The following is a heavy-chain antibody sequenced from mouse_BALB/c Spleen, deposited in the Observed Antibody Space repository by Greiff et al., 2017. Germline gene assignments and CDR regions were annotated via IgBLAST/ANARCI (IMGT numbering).Heavy chain of an antibody. CDR3: ARRDLTGNLPFAY. J-gene: IGHJ3*01. D-gene: IGHD4-1*01. CDR1: GFTFSSYG. Sequence: EVKLVESGGDLVKPGGSLKLSCAASGFTFSSYGMSWVRQTPDKRLEWVATISSGGSYTYYPDSVKGRFTISRDNAKNTLYLQMSSLKSEDTAMYYCARRDLTGNLPFAYWGQGTLVTVSA. V-gene: IGHV5-6*02. CDR2: ISSGGSYT.